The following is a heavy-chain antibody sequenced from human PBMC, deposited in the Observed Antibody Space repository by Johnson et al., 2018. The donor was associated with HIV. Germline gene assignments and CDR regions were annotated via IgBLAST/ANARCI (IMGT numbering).Heavy chain of an antibody. CDR3: ARADVMSSGWSGDAFDI. D-gene: IGHD6-19*01. V-gene: IGHV3-20*04. CDR1: GFTFDDYG. CDR2: INWNGGST. Sequence: VQLVESGGGVVRPGGSLRLSCAASGFTFDDYGMSWVRQAPGKGLEWVSGINWNGGSTGYADSVKGRFTISRDNAKNSLYLQMNSLRAEDTALYYCARADVMSSGWSGDAFDIWGQGTMVTVSS. J-gene: IGHJ3*02.